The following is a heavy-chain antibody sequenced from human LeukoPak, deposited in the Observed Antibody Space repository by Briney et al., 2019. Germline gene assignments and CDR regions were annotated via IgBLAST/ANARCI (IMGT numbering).Heavy chain of an antibody. D-gene: IGHD3-9*01. V-gene: IGHV3-74*01. J-gene: IGHJ4*02. CDR3: ARDYDILTGWDFDY. CDR1: GFTVSSNY. Sequence: GGSLRLSCAASGFTVSSNYMSWVRQAPGKGLVWVSRINSDGSSTSYADSVKGRFTISRDNAKNTLYLQMNSLRAEDTAVYYCARDYDILTGWDFDYWGQGTLVTVSS. CDR2: INSDGSST.